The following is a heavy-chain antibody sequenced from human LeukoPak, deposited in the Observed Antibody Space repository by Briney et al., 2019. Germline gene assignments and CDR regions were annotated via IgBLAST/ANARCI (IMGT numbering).Heavy chain of an antibody. CDR1: GGPISSSSYS. J-gene: IGHJ4*02. V-gene: IGHV4-39*01. D-gene: IGHD3-3*01. CDR2: VYYSGSA. Sequence: SETLSLTCAVSGGPISSSSYSWGWIRQSPGKGLEWIGSVYYSGSAYYNPSLKSRVTISVDTSKNQFSLKLRSVTATDTAVYDCARHEGIFGVVIIDYWGQGTLVTVSS. CDR3: ARHEGIFGVVIIDY.